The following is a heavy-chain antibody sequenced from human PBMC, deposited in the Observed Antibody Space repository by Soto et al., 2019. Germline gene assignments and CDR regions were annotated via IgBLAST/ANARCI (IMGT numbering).Heavy chain of an antibody. CDR2: ISGSGGST. Sequence: PGGSLRLSCAASGFTFSSYAMSWVRQAPGKGLEWVSAISGSGGSTYYADSVKGRFTISRDNSKNTLYLQMNSLRAEDTAVYYCARPITGVPGVIIRAGMVVWGPGTTLTVS. J-gene: IGHJ6*02. CDR3: ARPITGVPGVIIRAGMVV. V-gene: IGHV3-23*01. CDR1: GFTFSSYA. D-gene: IGHD3-10*01.